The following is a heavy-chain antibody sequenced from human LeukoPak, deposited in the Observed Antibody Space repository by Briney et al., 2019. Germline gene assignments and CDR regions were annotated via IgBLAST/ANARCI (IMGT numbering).Heavy chain of an antibody. J-gene: IGHJ5*02. CDR2: IYYSGST. CDR3: AREEYGSGSYYRGWFDP. D-gene: IGHD3-10*01. V-gene: IGHV4-59*01. CDR1: GGSISSYY. Sequence: SETLSLTCTVSGGSISSYYWSWIRQPPGKRLEWIGYIYYSGSTNYNPSLKSRVTISVDTSKNQFSLKLSSVTAADTAVYYCAREEYGSGSYYRGWFDPWGQGTLVTVSS.